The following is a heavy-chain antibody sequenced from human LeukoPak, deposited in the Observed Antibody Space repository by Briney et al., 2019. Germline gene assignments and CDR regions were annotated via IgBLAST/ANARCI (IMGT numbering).Heavy chain of an antibody. CDR1: GYSFTSYW. CDR2: IYPGDSDT. J-gene: IGHJ4*02. D-gene: IGHD6-13*01. Sequence: GESLKISCKGSGYSFTSYWIGWVRQMPGKGLEWMGIIYPGDSDTTYSPSFQGQVTISADKSISTAYLQWSSLKASDTAMYYCSRVEEVGSAAAPFDYWGQGTLVTVSS. CDR3: SRVEEVGSAAAPFDY. V-gene: IGHV5-51*01.